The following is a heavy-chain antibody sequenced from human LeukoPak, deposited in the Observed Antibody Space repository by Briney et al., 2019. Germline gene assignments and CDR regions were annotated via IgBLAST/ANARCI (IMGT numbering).Heavy chain of an antibody. CDR2: ISGSDST. D-gene: IGHD3-9*01. CDR1: GFTFSSYA. CDR3: AKGVRFLDWWILDY. V-gene: IGHV3-23*01. Sequence: GGSLRLSCAASGFTFSSYAMSWVRQAPGKELEWVSAISGSDSTYYADSVKGRFTISRDNSKNTLYLQMNSLRAEDTAIYYCAKGVRFLDWWILDYWGRGSLVTVSS. J-gene: IGHJ4*02.